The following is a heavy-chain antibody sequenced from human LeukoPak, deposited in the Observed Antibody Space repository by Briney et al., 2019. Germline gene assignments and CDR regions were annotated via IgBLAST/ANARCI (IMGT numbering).Heavy chain of an antibody. CDR1: GYTFTGYY. V-gene: IGHV1-2*02. CDR2: INPNSGGT. CDR3: ARVNILTGYPYCYYGMDV. Sequence: ASVKVSCKASGYTFTGYYMHWVRQAPGQGLEWMGWINPNSGGTNYAQKFQGRVTMTRDTSISTAYMELSRLRSDDTAVYYCARVNILTGYPYCYYGMDVGGQGTTVTVSS. J-gene: IGHJ6*02. D-gene: IGHD3-9*01.